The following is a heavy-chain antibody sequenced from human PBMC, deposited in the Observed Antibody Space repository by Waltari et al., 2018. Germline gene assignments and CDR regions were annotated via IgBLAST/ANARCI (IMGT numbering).Heavy chain of an antibody. CDR3: ARSFGGSGSHKFDY. CDR2: IYSGGNT. Sequence: EVQLVESGGGLVQPGGSLRLSCAASGFTVSRNYMSWVRLSPGRGLEWVSIIYSGGNTEYADSVEGRFTISRDTSKNMLYLQMNSLRVEDTAVYFCARSFGGSGSHKFDYWGQGILVTVSS. CDR1: GFTVSRNY. D-gene: IGHD3-10*01. V-gene: IGHV3-66*02. J-gene: IGHJ4*02.